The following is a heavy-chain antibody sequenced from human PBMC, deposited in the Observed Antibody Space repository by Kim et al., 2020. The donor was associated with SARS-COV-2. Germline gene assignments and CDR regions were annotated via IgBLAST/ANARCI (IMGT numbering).Heavy chain of an antibody. J-gene: IGHJ3*02. CDR1: GGSISSSSYY. CDR3: ARHPSITIFGVVISPSAFDI. Sequence: SETLSLTCTVSGGSISSSSYYWGWIRQPPGKGLEWIGSIYYSGSTYYNPSLKSRVTISVDTSKNQFSLKLSSVTAADTAVYYCARHPSITIFGVVISPSAFDIWGQGTMVTVSS. CDR2: IYYSGST. V-gene: IGHV4-39*01. D-gene: IGHD3-3*01.